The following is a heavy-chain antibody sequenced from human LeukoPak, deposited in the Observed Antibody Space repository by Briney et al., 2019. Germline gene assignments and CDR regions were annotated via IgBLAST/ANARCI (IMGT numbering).Heavy chain of an antibody. Sequence: ASVKVSCKASGYTFIDYHISWVRQAPGQGLEWMGWISGNTGNTDYAQKLQGRVTKTTDTSTSTAYMELRSLRSDDTAVYYCARDNSGLEYWGQGTLVTVSS. CDR1: GYTFIDYH. V-gene: IGHV1-18*01. CDR3: ARDNSGLEY. CDR2: ISGNTGNT. J-gene: IGHJ4*02.